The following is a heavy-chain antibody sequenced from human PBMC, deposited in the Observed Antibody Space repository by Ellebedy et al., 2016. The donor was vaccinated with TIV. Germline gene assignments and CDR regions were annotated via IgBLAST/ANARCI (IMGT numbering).Heavy chain of an antibody. CDR2: INQDGNEK. D-gene: IGHD6-13*01. Sequence: GESLKISCVASGFTFSNSWMSWVRQAPGKGLEWLANINQDGNEKNHVDSVKGRFTISRDNAKNSLYLQMNSLRANDTALYYCARDAASGKTDYWGQGTLVTVSS. V-gene: IGHV3-7*01. CDR1: GFTFSNSW. CDR3: ARDAASGKTDY. J-gene: IGHJ4*02.